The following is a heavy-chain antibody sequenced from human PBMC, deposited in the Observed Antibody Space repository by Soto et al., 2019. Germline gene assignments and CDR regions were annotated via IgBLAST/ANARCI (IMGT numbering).Heavy chain of an antibody. CDR2: IKKGGSEK. D-gene: IGHD4-4*01. CDR3: ARDSVAVTTFQNCVDP. V-gene: IGHV3-7*01. J-gene: IGHJ5*02. Sequence: GGSLRLSCAASGFTFSNYLMSWVRQAPGKGLEWVATIKKGGSEKYYVDSVKGRFTISRDNAKISLYLQMNSLRAEDTAVYYCARDSVAVTTFQNCVDPWGQGTLVTVSS. CDR1: GFTFSNYL.